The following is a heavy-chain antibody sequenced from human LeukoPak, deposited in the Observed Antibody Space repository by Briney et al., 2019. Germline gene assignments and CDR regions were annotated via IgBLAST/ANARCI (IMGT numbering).Heavy chain of an antibody. D-gene: IGHD6-6*01. V-gene: IGHV4-61*02. CDR2: IYTSGST. Sequence: SQTLSLTCTVSGGSISSGSYYWSWIRQPAGKGLEWIGRIYTSGSTNYNPSLKSRVTISVDTSKNQFSLKLSSVTAADTAVYYCARDRAAREYYFDYWGQGTLVTVSS. CDR3: ARDRAAREYYFDY. J-gene: IGHJ4*02. CDR1: GGSISSGSYY.